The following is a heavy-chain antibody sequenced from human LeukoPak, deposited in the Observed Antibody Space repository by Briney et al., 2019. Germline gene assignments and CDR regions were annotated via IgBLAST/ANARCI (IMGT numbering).Heavy chain of an antibody. Sequence: PGGSLRLSCTASGFTFCDYAMSWVRQAPGKGLEWVGFIRSKAYGGTTEYAASVKGRFTISRDDSKSIAYLQMNSLKTEDTAVYYCTSQDYDYVWGSYRSIVDYWGQGTLVTVSS. J-gene: IGHJ4*02. D-gene: IGHD3-16*02. CDR3: TSQDYDYVWGSYRSIVDY. V-gene: IGHV3-49*04. CDR2: IRSKAYGGTT. CDR1: GFTFCDYA.